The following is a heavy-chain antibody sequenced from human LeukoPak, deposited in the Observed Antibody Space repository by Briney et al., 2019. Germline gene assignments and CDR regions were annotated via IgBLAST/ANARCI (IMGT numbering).Heavy chain of an antibody. Sequence: PGGSLRLSCAASGFTFSSYAMHWVRQAPGKGLEWVAVISYDGSNKYYADSVKGRFTISRDNSKNTLYLQMNSLRAEDTAVYYCARDPDYDFWSGYPIGLFDYWGQGTLVTVSS. CDR1: GFTFSSYA. CDR2: ISYDGSNK. J-gene: IGHJ4*02. CDR3: ARDPDYDFWSGYPIGLFDY. V-gene: IGHV3-30-3*01. D-gene: IGHD3-3*01.